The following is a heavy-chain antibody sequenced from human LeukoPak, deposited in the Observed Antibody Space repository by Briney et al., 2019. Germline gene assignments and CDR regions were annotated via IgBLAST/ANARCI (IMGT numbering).Heavy chain of an antibody. J-gene: IGHJ4*02. CDR1: GFRVSGYD. CDR2: ISISSSNI. V-gene: IGHV3-11*06. D-gene: IGHD4-23*01. Sequence: GGSLRLSCAASGFRVSGYDLNWIRQAPGKGLEWIAYISISSSNIHYADSVRGRFTISRDNANNSLYLQLSSLRVEDTAVYYCAREERLRWTAYWGQGTLVTVSS. CDR3: AREERLRWTAY.